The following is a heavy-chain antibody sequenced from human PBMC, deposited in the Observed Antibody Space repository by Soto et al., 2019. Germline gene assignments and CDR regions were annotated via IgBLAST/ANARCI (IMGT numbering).Heavy chain of an antibody. Sequence: HPGGSLRLSCSASGFTFSSYAMHWVRQAPGKGLEYVSAISSNGGSTYFADSVKGRFTISRDNSKSTLYLQMSSLRAEDTAVYYCVKTPSAMIVVVTTFDYWGQGTLVTVSS. CDR3: VKTPSAMIVVVTTFDY. CDR1: GFTFSSYA. CDR2: ISSNGGST. V-gene: IGHV3-64D*06. J-gene: IGHJ4*02. D-gene: IGHD3-22*01.